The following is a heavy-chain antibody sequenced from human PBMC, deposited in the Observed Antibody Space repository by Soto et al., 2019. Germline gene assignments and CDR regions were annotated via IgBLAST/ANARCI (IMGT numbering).Heavy chain of an antibody. D-gene: IGHD4-17*01. V-gene: IGHV4-39*07. Sequence: SETLSLTCTVSGGSISSGSYYWGWISQPPGKGREWIGSIYYSGSTNYNPSLKSRATISVDLSKNQFSLRLSSVTTADTALYYCARTTAVPNSLRSRYFFDYWGQGTLVTVSS. CDR3: ARTTAVPNSLRSRYFFDY. J-gene: IGHJ4*02. CDR1: GGSISSGSYY. CDR2: IYYSGST.